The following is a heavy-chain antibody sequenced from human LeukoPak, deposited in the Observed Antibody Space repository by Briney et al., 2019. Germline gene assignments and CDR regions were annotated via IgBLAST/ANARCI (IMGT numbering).Heavy chain of an antibody. D-gene: IGHD5-12*01. CDR3: AKVNSGYDPSHFNWFDP. V-gene: IGHV3-30-3*01. CDR2: ISYYGSNK. J-gene: IGHJ5*02. CDR1: GFNFSSYA. Sequence: GGSLRLFCSASGFNFSSYAMHWVRQAPAKGLEWVAVISYYGSNKYYADSEKGRFTISRDNSKNTLYLQMNSVRAEDTAVYYCAKVNSGYDPSHFNWFDPWGQRALVTLSS.